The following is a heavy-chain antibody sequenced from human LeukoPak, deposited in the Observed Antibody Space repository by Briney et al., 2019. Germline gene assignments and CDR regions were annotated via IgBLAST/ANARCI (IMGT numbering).Heavy chain of an antibody. Sequence: GGSLRLSCAASGFTFSTYSMNWVRQAPGKGLEWISYITSSSSAIYYTDSVKGRFTVSRDNAKNSLYLQMNSLRAEDTAIYYCARDSRGYDYWGQGTLVTVS. CDR1: GFTFSTYS. D-gene: IGHD6-19*01. J-gene: IGHJ4*02. V-gene: IGHV3-48*04. CDR2: ITSSSSAI. CDR3: ARDSRGYDY.